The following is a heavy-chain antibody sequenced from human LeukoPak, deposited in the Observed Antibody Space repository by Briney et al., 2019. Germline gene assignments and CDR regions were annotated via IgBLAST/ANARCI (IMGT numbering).Heavy chain of an antibody. D-gene: IGHD6-13*01. CDR3: ARPRTYSSSWSPFDY. Sequence: GRSLRLSCAASGFTFNSYGMHWVRQAPGKGLEWVALIWYDGSNKYYADSVKGRFTISRDNSKNTLYLQVNSLRAEDTAVYYCARPRTYSSSWSPFDYWGQGTLVTVSS. V-gene: IGHV3-33*01. CDR2: IWYDGSNK. J-gene: IGHJ4*02. CDR1: GFTFNSYG.